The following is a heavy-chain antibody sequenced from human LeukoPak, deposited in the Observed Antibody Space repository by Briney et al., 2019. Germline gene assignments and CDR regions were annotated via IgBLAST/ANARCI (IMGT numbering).Heavy chain of an antibody. J-gene: IGHJ5*02. CDR2: ISGSGGST. CDR1: GFTFSGYA. D-gene: IGHD6-19*01. Sequence: PGGSLRLSCAASGFTFSGYAMSWVRQAPGKGLEWVSIISGSGGSTYCADSVKGRFTVSRHNSKNTPYLQMHSLRAADTAVYYCAKDSPRTKNPGTVSGPWGQGTLVTVSS. CDR3: AKDSPRTKNPGTVSGP. V-gene: IGHV3-23*01.